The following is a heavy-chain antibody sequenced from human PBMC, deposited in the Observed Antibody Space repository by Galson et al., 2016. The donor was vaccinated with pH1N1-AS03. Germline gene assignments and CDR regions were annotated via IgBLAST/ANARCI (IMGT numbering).Heavy chain of an antibody. CDR3: ARRNPNPNFAIWYQHDYGMDV. J-gene: IGHJ6*02. Sequence: SLRLSCAASGFTFSMSYIHWVRQAPGKGLEWVSRISNDGRNVRYADFVKGRFAVSRDNAKNTVFLQMNCLRADDTAVYFCARRNPNPNFAIWYQHDYGMDVWGQGTTVTVSS. CDR2: ISNDGRNV. V-gene: IGHV3-74*01. D-gene: IGHD2-2*01. CDR1: GFTFSMSY.